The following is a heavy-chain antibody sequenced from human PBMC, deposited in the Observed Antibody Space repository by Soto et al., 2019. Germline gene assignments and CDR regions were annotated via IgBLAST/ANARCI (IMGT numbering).Heavy chain of an antibody. CDR2: ISAYNGNT. CDR1: GYTFTSYC. J-gene: IGHJ4*02. CDR3: ARDLHRTTACDY. Sequence: QVQLVQSGAEVKKPGASVKVSCKASGYTFTSYCISWVRQAPGQGLEWMGWISAYNGNTNYAQKLQGIVTMTTDTSTSTAYMELRSMRSDYTAGYYCARDLHRTTACDYWGQGTLVTVSS. V-gene: IGHV1-18*04. D-gene: IGHD4-17*01.